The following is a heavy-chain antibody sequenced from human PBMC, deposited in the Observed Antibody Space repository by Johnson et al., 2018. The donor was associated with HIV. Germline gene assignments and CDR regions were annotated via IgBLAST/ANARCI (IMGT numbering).Heavy chain of an antibody. Sequence: EVQLVESGGGVVQPGRSLRLSCAASGFTFSSYDMHWVRQATGKGLEWVSAIGTAGDTYYPGSVKGRFTISRENAKNSLYLQMNSLRAGDTAVYYCARGRAVGGEDAFDIWGQGTMVTVSS. CDR3: ARGRAVGGEDAFDI. CDR1: GFTFSSYD. D-gene: IGHD6-19*01. J-gene: IGHJ3*02. V-gene: IGHV3-13*01. CDR2: IGTAGDT.